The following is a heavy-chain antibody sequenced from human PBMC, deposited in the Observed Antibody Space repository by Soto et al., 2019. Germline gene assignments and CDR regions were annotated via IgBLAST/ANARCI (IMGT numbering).Heavy chain of an antibody. J-gene: IGHJ4*02. CDR2: ISWNSNTI. Sequence: GGSLRLSCAASGFTFDNYAIHWVRQAPGKGLEWVSGISWNSNTIAYADSVKGRFTISRDNAKNSLYLQMNSLRAEDTALYYCAKDTGPNWGQGTLVTVSS. CDR3: AKDTGPN. CDR1: GFTFDNYA. V-gene: IGHV3-9*01.